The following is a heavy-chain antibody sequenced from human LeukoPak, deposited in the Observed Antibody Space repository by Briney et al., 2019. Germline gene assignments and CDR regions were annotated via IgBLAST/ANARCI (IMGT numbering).Heavy chain of an antibody. D-gene: IGHD5-12*01. CDR3: ARDPVGGGYDIDY. Sequence: LVDSGGGVVQPGRSLRLSCAASGFTVSSNYMTWVRQAPGKGLAWVSIVYTGGRTYSPDSVKGRFTISRDNSKSTLYLQMNSLRADDTAVYYCARDPVGGGYDIDYWGQGTLVTVSS. CDR2: VYTGGRT. V-gene: IGHV3-66*01. CDR1: GFTVSSNY. J-gene: IGHJ4*02.